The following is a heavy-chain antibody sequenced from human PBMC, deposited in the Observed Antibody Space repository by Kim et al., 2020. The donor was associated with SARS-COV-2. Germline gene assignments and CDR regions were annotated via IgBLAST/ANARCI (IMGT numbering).Heavy chain of an antibody. V-gene: IGHV5-10-1*01. D-gene: IGHD6-6*01. CDR3: ASRDSIAAHYYYGMDV. CDR1: GYSFTSYW. CDR2: IDPSDSYT. J-gene: IGHJ6*02. Sequence: GESLKISCKGSGYSFTSYWISWVRQMPGKGLEWMGRIDPSDSYTNYSPSFQGHVTISADKSISTAYLQWSSLKASDTAMYYCASRDSIAAHYYYGMDVWGQGTTVTVSS.